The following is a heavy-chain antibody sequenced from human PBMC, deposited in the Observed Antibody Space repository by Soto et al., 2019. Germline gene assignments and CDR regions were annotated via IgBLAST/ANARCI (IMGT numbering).Heavy chain of an antibody. CDR3: ASARLDYYDSSGYGPFDY. J-gene: IGHJ4*02. Sequence: GGSLRLSCAASGFTFSSYSMNWVRQAPGKGLEWVSSISSSSSYIYYADSVKGRFTISRDDAKNSLYLQMNSLRAEDTAVYYCASARLDYYDSSGYGPFDYWGQGTLVTVSS. V-gene: IGHV3-21*01. CDR1: GFTFSSYS. D-gene: IGHD3-22*01. CDR2: ISSSSSYI.